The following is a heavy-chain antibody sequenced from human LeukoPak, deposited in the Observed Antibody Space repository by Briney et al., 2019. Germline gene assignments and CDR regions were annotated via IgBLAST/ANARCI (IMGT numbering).Heavy chain of an antibody. Sequence: PGGSLRLSCAASGFTFSNYAMTWVRQAPGKRLEWVSTISDGGAATYYADSVKGRFTISRDNSKNTLSLQMNSLRAEDTAVYYCAKALNVLVPSTSRWFDPWGQGTLVTVSS. J-gene: IGHJ5*02. CDR3: AKALNVLVPSTSRWFDP. V-gene: IGHV3-23*01. CDR2: ISDGGAAT. CDR1: GFTFSNYA. D-gene: IGHD2-2*01.